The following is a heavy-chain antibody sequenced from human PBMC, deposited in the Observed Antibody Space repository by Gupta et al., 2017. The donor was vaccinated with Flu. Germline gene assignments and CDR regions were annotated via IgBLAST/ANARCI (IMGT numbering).Heavy chain of an antibody. CDR2: IWYDGSNK. CDR1: GFRFSSYG. CDR3: AREGQPDFWSGLAGYYYGMDV. J-gene: IGHJ6*02. D-gene: IGHD3-3*01. V-gene: IGHV3-33*01. Sequence: VRLVESGGCVVQHGSSLRLSCAASGFRFSSYGMHCVRQAPGKGLEWVAVIWYDGSNKYYADSVKGRFTISRDNSKNTLYLQMNSLRAEDTAVYYCAREGQPDFWSGLAGYYYGMDVWGQGTTVTVSS.